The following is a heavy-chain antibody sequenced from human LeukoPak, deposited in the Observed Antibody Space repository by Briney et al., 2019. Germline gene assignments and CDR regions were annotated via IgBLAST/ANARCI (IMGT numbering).Heavy chain of an antibody. V-gene: IGHV1-69*01. CDR2: IIPIFGTA. D-gene: IGHD6-19*01. Sequence: SVKVSCKASGGTFRSYAISWVRQAPGQGLEWMGGIIPIFGTANYAQKLQGRVTITADESTSTAYMELSSLRSGDTAVYYCARAPYSSGGSTNYYYYYSLDVWGKGTTVTVSS. J-gene: IGHJ6*03. CDR3: ARAPYSSGGSTNYYYYYSLDV. CDR1: GGTFRSYA.